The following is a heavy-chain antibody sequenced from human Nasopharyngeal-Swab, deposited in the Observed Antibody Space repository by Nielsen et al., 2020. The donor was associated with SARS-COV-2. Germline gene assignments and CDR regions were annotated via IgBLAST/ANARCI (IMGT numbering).Heavy chain of an antibody. J-gene: IGHJ4*02. V-gene: IGHV3-9*01. Sequence: GGSLRLSCAASGFTFDDYAMHWVRQAPGKGPEWVSGISWNSGSIGYADSVKGRFTISRDNAKNSLYLQMNSLRAEDTALYYCAKAPTMVRGVLDYWGQGTLVTVSS. D-gene: IGHD3-10*01. CDR3: AKAPTMVRGVLDY. CDR1: GFTFDDYA. CDR2: ISWNSGSI.